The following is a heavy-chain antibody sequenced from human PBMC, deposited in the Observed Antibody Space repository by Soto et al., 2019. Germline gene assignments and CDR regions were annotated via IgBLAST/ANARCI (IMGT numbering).Heavy chain of an antibody. CDR2: INQXGSEK. J-gene: IGHJ6*02. Sequence: EVQLVESGGGLVQPGGSLRLSCGASGFTFRTYWLSWVRQVPGKGLEWVANINQXGSEKNYVDSVKGRFTISRDNXXXXXXXXXXXXXXXXXXXXXXXXXXXXXXXSYDYHGMDVWGQGTTVTVSS. CDR1: GFTFRTYW. CDR3: XXXXXXXXXSYDYHGMDV. D-gene: IGHD5-18*01. V-gene: IGHV3-7*02.